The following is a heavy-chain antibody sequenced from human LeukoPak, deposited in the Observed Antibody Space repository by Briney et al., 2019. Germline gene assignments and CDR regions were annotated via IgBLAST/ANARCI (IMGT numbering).Heavy chain of an antibody. D-gene: IGHD3-3*01. CDR3: ARVITIFGVVILLYFDY. Sequence: PWVTLSLTCTVSGGSISSSSYYWGSIRQPRGRGLERIESIYYSGSTYYNPSVKSRVTISVDTSHNQFSLKLSSVTAADTAVYYCARVITIFGVVILLYFDYWGQGTLVTVSS. CDR2: IYYSGST. J-gene: IGHJ4*02. V-gene: IGHV4-39*01. CDR1: GGSISSSSYY.